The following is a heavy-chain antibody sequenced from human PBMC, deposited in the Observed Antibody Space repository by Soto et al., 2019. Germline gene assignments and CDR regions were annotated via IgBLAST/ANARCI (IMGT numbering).Heavy chain of an antibody. V-gene: IGHV4-59*08. CDR3: ARLIRDASGSYRLDY. Sequence: QVQLQESGPGRVKPSETLSLTCTASGGSISPYYWSWIRQPPGEGMEWLGYIYYSGHTNYNPSLKSRLTISVDTSKNQFSLRLSSVTAADTAVYFCARLIRDASGSYRLDYWGRGTLVTVSS. J-gene: IGHJ4*02. D-gene: IGHD3-10*01. CDR1: GGSISPYY. CDR2: IYYSGHT.